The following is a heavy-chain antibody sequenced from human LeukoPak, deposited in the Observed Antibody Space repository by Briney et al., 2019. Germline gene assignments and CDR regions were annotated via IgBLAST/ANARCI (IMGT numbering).Heavy chain of an antibody. CDR3: ARDTARITIFGVAKYMDV. D-gene: IGHD3-3*01. V-gene: IGHV1-2*02. Sequence: ASVKVSCKTSGYAFTGSYLHWVRQAPGQGLEWMGWINPNSGGTNYAQKFQGRVTMTRDTSISTAYMELSRLRSDDTAVYYCARDTARITIFGVAKYMDVWGKGTTVTVSS. CDR1: GYAFTGSY. CDR2: INPNSGGT. J-gene: IGHJ6*03.